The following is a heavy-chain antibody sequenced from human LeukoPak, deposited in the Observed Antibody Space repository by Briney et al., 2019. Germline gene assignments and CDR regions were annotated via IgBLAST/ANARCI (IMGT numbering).Heavy chain of an antibody. CDR1: GYTFTSYG. J-gene: IGHJ4*02. D-gene: IGHD3-22*01. CDR2: NSAYNGNT. CDR3: ARDQPSMIVVARHYFDY. V-gene: IGHV1-18*01. Sequence: ASVKVCWKASGYTFTSYGISWVRQAPGQGLEWMGWNSAYNGNTNYAQKLQGRVTMTTDTSTSTAYMELRSLGSDDTAVYYCARDQPSMIVVARHYFDYWGQGTLVTVSS.